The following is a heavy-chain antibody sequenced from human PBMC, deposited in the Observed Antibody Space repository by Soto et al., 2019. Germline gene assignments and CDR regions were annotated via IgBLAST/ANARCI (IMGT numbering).Heavy chain of an antibody. D-gene: IGHD3-3*01. CDR1: GFTFSSYG. V-gene: IGHV3-33*01. CDR3: AREYFWSGYYTQKYYGMDV. CDR2: IWYDGSNK. Sequence: GGSLRLSCAASGFTFSSYGMHWVRQAPGKGLEWVAVIWYDGSNKYYADSVKGRFTISRDNSKNTLYLQMNSLRAEDTAVYYCAREYFWSGYYTQKYYGMDVWGQGTTVTVSS. J-gene: IGHJ6*02.